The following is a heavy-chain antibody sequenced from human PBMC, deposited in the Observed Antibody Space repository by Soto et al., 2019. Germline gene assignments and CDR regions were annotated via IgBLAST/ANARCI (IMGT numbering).Heavy chain of an antibody. CDR2: IKQDGSEK. CDR1: GFTFSSYW. Sequence: GGSLRLSCAASGFTFSSYWMSWVRQAPGKGLEWVANIKQDGSEKYYVDSVKGRFTISRDNAKNSLYLQMNRLRAEDRAVYYCARVRYQLQSSYYYYMDVWGKGTTVTVSS. D-gene: IGHD2-2*01. V-gene: IGHV3-7*01. J-gene: IGHJ6*03. CDR3: ARVRYQLQSSYYYYMDV.